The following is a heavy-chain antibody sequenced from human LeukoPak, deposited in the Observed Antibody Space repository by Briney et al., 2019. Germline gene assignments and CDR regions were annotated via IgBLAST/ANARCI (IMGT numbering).Heavy chain of an antibody. CDR3: ARGRGYGMDV. CDR2: INHSGST. Sequence: PSETLSLTCAVYGGSFSGYYWSWIRQPPGKGLEWIGEINHSGSTNYNPSLKSRVTISVDTSKNQFSLKLSSVTAADMAVYYCARGRGYGMDVWGQGTTVTVSS. J-gene: IGHJ6*02. CDR1: GGSFSGYY. V-gene: IGHV4-34*01.